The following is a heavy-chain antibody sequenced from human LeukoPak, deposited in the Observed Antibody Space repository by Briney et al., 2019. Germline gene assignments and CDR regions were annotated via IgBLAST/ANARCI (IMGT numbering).Heavy chain of an antibody. CDR1: GYTFTSYY. Sequence: ASVKVSCKASGYTFTSYYMHWVRQAPGQGLEWMGIINPSGGSTSYAQKFQGRVTMTRDTSTSTVYMELSSLRSEDTVVYYCARDLDRTIRGTRLDHWGQGTLVTVSS. J-gene: IGHJ4*02. CDR2: INPSGGST. V-gene: IGHV1-46*01. CDR3: ARDLDRTIRGTRLDH. D-gene: IGHD3-10*01.